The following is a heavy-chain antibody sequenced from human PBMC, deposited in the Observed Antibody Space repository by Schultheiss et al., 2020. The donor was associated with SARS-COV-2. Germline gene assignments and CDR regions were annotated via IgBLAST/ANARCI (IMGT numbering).Heavy chain of an antibody. D-gene: IGHD6-13*01. Sequence: SGPTLVKPTQTLTLTCTFSGFSLSTSGMCVSWIRQPPGKALEWLARIDWDDDKYYSTSLKTRLTISKDTSKNQVVLTITNMDPVDTATYYCARIRGAAAWGGYYYYGMDVWGQGTTVTVSS. CDR2: IDWDDDK. J-gene: IGHJ6*02. CDR1: GFSLSTSGMC. V-gene: IGHV2-70*11. CDR3: ARIRGAAAWGGYYYYGMDV.